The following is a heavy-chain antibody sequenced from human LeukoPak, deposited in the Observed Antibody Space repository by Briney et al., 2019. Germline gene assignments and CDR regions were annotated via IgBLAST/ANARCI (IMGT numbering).Heavy chain of an antibody. J-gene: IGHJ4*02. CDR1: GFTFSSYN. CDR3: ARDPGTVADPYFDY. CDR2: ISSSSGHI. D-gene: IGHD6-19*01. V-gene: IGHV3-21*01. Sequence: GGSLRLSCAASGFTFSSYNMNWVRQPPGKGLEWVSSISSSSGHIHYADSVKGRFTISRDDANNSLYLQMNSLRDEDTAVYYCARDPGTVADPYFDYWGQGSLVTVSS.